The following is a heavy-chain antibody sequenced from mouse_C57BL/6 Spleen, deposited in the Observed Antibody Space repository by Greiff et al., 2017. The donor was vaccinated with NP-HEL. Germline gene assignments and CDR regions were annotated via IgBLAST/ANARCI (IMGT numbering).Heavy chain of an antibody. CDR3: ASRGDASHDWYFDV. CDR1: GYTFTSYW. Sequence: QVQLQQPGAELVKPGASVKLSCKASGYTFTSYWMHWVKQRPGRGLEWIGRIDPNSGGTKYNEKFKSKATLTVDKPSSTAYMQLRSLTSEDSAVYACASRGDASHDWYFDVWGTGTTVTVSS. J-gene: IGHJ1*03. CDR2: IDPNSGGT. V-gene: IGHV1-72*01.